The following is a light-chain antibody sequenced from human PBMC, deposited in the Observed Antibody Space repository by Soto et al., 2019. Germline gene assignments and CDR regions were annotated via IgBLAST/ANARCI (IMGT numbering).Light chain of an antibody. V-gene: IGKV4-1*01. CDR1: QIVLYSSHDKNY. CDR3: QKYYSSQFT. Sequence: DIVMNQAPDSLEIYTGDSATINCNPMQIVLYSSHDKNYLAWYQQKPGQPPRLLIYWASTRESGVTDRVTGGGSGTDFTLTISSLQPEDVAVYYCQKYYSSQFTVGPGTQVDIK. CDR2: WAS. J-gene: IGKJ3*01.